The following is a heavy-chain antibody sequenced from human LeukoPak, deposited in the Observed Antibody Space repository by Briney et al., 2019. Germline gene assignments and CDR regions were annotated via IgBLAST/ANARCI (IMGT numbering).Heavy chain of an antibody. CDR3: AGRGLSTGWTFDY. CDR2: IHTSGST. V-gene: IGHV4-4*07. D-gene: IGHD6-19*01. J-gene: IGHJ4*01. Sequence: PSETLSLTCRVSGGSISTYYWSWIRQPAGKGLEWIAQIHTSGSTNFNPSLKSRVSISMDTPNNQFSLMISSVTAADTAIYYCAGRGLSTGWTFDYWGHGTLVTVSS. CDR1: GGSISTYY.